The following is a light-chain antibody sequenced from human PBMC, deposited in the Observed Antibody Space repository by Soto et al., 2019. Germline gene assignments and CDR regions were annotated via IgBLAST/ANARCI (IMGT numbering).Light chain of an antibody. CDR3: QQYHAFGYT. J-gene: IGKJ2*01. CDR1: QSISSW. V-gene: IGKV1-5*01. Sequence: DVPMTQSPSTLSAPVGDRVTITCRASQSISSWLAWYQQQPEKAPKLLIYDPSILEGGVPSRFSGSGYGTEFHPTLSSLQPDDVATYYCQQYHAFGYTFGQGTQLEIK. CDR2: DPS.